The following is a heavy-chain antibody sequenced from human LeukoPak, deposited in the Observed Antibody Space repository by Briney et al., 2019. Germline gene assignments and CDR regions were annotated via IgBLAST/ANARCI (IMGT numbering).Heavy chain of an antibody. J-gene: IGHJ5*02. CDR1: GFTFSSYA. Sequence: GRSLRLSCAASGFTFSSYAMSWVRQAPGKGLEWVSAISGSGGSTYYADSVKGRFTISRDNSKNTLYLQMNSLRAEDTAVYYCAKEMGSRDYGDPYNWFDPRGQGTLVTVSS. V-gene: IGHV3-23*01. CDR2: ISGSGGST. CDR3: AKEMGSRDYGDPYNWFDP. D-gene: IGHD4-17*01.